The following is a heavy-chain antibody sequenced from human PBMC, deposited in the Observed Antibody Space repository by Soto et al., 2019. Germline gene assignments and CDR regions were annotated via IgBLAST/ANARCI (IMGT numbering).Heavy chain of an antibody. D-gene: IGHD2-21*02. CDR1: GDTFTDYY. CDR3: ARGGHVVVVTAALDY. J-gene: IGHJ4*02. Sequence: XSVKVSFKASGDTFTDYYIHWVRHSPGQGLEWMGTVNPSGGHTTYAQHFLGRVTMTRDTSTSTLYMELTSLTSDDTAIYYCARGGHVVVVTAALDYWGQGTLVTVSS. CDR2: VNPSGGHT. V-gene: IGHV1-46*01.